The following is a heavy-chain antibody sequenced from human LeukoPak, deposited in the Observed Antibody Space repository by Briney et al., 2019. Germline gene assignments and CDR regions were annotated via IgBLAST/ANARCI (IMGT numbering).Heavy chain of an antibody. Sequence: GGSLRLSCAASGFTFSSYSMNWVRQAPGKGLEWVSSISSSSSYIYYADSVKGRFTISRDNAKNSLYLQMNSLRAEDTAVYYCAVAPGIQLWLLYWGQGTLVTVSS. CDR2: ISSSSSYI. V-gene: IGHV3-21*01. CDR1: GFTFSSYS. CDR3: AVAPGIQLWLLY. D-gene: IGHD5-18*01. J-gene: IGHJ4*02.